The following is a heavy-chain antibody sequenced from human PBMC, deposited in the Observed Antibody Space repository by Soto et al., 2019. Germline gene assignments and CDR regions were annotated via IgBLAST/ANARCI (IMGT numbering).Heavy chain of an antibody. CDR1: GGTFSSYA. Sequence: QVQLVQSGAEVKKPGSSVKVSCKASGGTFSSYAISWVRQAPGQGLEWMGGIIPIFGTANYAQKFQGRVTITADESTSTAYMELSSLRAEDTAVYYCAREGYCSSTSCYVGFDYWGQGTLVTVSS. V-gene: IGHV1-69*01. D-gene: IGHD2-2*01. CDR3: AREGYCSSTSCYVGFDY. J-gene: IGHJ4*02. CDR2: IIPIFGTA.